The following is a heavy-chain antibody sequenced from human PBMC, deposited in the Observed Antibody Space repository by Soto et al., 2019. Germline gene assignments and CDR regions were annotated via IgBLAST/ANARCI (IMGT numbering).Heavy chain of an antibody. Sequence: PETLTPTFTVSGGSISSYYWSWIRQPPGQGLEWIGYIYYSGSTNYNPSLKSRVTISVDTSKNQFSLKLSSVTAADTAVYYCARSYRRYCSGGSCYSYYYYYMDVWGKGTTVT. V-gene: IGHV4-59*01. CDR2: IYYSGST. J-gene: IGHJ6*03. CDR1: GGSISSYY. CDR3: ARSYRRYCSGGSCYSYYYYYMDV. D-gene: IGHD2-15*01.